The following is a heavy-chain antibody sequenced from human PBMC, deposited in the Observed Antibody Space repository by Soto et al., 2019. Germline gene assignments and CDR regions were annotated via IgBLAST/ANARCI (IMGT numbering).Heavy chain of an antibody. V-gene: IGHV3-74*01. CDR2: ISPDGSIT. J-gene: IGHJ4*02. Sequence: EVQLVESGGGLVQPGGSLRLSCAASGFTFRSYWMHWVRQAPGKGLVWVSRISPDGSITNYADSVKGRFTISRDNAKNTLFLQMNSLRPEDTSVYYCTREVATVPDYWGQGTLVTVSS. CDR3: TREVATVPDY. D-gene: IGHD6-13*01. CDR1: GFTFRSYW.